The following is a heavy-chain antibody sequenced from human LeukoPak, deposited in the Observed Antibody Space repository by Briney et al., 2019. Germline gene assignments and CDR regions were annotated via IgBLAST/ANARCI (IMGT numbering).Heavy chain of an antibody. D-gene: IGHD2-2*01. CDR3: AKDMGAAGYCSSTSCYPPYYYGMDV. V-gene: IGHV3-23*01. CDR1: GFTFSSYA. J-gene: IGHJ6*02. Sequence: GGSLRLSCAAPGFTFSSYAMSWVRQAPGKGLEWVSAISGSGGSTYYADSVKGRFTISRDNSKHTLYLQMNSLRAEDTAVYYCAKDMGAAGYCSSTSCYPPYYYGMDVWGQGTTVTVSS. CDR2: ISGSGGST.